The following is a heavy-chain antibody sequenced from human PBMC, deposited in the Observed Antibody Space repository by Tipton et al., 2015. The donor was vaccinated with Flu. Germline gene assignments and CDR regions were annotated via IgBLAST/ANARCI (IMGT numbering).Heavy chain of an antibody. CDR3: AKVFRGIAVAGTWAAFDI. D-gene: IGHD6-19*01. V-gene: IGHV3-23*01. CDR1: GFTFSSYA. J-gene: IGHJ3*02. Sequence: LRLSCAASGFTFSSYAMSWVRQAPGKGLEWVSAISGSGGSTYYADSVKGRFTISRDNSKNTLYLQMNSLRAEDTAVYYCAKVFRGIAVAGTWAAFDIWGQGTMVTVSS. CDR2: ISGSGGST.